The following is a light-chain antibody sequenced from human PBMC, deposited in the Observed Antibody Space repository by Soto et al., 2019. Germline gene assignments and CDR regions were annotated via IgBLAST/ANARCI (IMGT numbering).Light chain of an antibody. CDR1: QSVSSN. CDR2: GAY. Sequence: EIVMTQSPATLSVSPGERATLSCRASQSVSSNLAWYQQKPGQAPRLLISGAYTRATDIPARFSGSGSGTEFTLTISSLQSEDFAVYYCQQYNNWPHTFGQGTKLEIK. V-gene: IGKV3-15*01. CDR3: QQYNNWPHT. J-gene: IGKJ2*01.